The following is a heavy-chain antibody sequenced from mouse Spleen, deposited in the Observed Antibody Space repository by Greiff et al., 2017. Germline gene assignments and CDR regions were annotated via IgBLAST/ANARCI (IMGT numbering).Heavy chain of an antibody. CDR2: IDPSDSYT. J-gene: IGHJ4*01. Sequence: VQLQQPGAELVKPGASVKLSCKASGYTFTSYWMQWVKQRPGQGLEWIGEIDPSDSYTNYNQKFKGKATLTVDTSSSTAYMPLSSLTSEDSAVYYCARPSSGYYYYAMDYWGQGPSVTVSS. CDR3: ARPSSGYYYYAMDY. CDR1: GYTFTSYW. D-gene: IGHD3-1*01. V-gene: IGHV1-50*01.